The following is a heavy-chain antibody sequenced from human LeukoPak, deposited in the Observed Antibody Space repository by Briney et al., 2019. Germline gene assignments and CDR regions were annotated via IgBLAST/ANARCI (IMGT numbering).Heavy chain of an antibody. D-gene: IGHD3-10*01. CDR1: GFTFSSYA. CDR3: AKDLALWFGDYTGNDAFDI. V-gene: IGHV3-23*01. Sequence: PGGSLRLSCAASGFTFSSYAMSWVRQAPGKGLEWVSAISGSGGSTYYADSVKGRFTISRDNSKNTLYLQMNSLRAEDTAVYYCAKDLALWFGDYTGNDAFDIWGQGTMVTVSS. CDR2: ISGSGGST. J-gene: IGHJ3*02.